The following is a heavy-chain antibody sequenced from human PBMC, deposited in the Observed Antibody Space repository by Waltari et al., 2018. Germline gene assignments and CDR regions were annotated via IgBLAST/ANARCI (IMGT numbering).Heavy chain of an antibody. CDR3: ARAPHDSSGYYYNWFDP. D-gene: IGHD3-22*01. CDR2: IYTSGST. CDR1: GGSISSYY. Sequence: QVQLQESGPGLVKPSETLSLTCTVSGGSISSYYWSWIRQPAGKGLEWMERIYTSGSTNYNPALKSRVTVSVDKSKNQFALKLSSVTAADTAVYYCARAPHDSSGYYYNWFDPWGQGTLVTVSS. V-gene: IGHV4-4*07. J-gene: IGHJ5*02.